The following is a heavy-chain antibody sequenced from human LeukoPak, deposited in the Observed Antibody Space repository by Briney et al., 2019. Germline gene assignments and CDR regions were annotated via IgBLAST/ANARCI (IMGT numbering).Heavy chain of an antibody. Sequence: SETLSLTCTVSRGSISSYYWSWIRQPPGKGLEWIGYIYYSGSTNYSPSLKSRVTISIDTSKNQFSLKLSSVTAAGTAVYYCARDHTASGGMDVWGQGTTVTVSS. V-gene: IGHV4-59*01. CDR3: ARDHTASGGMDV. CDR1: RGSISSYY. D-gene: IGHD5-18*01. J-gene: IGHJ6*02. CDR2: IYYSGST.